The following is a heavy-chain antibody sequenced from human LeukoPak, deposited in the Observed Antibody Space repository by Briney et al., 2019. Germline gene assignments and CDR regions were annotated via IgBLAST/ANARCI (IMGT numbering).Heavy chain of an antibody. CDR2: IYYSGST. Sequence: SETLSLTCTVSGVSISSGGYYWSWIRQRPGKGLEGIGYIYYSGSTYYNPSLKSRVTISVDTSKNQFSLKLSSVTAADTAVYYCASYNWNDWGAFDIWGQGTMVTVSS. V-gene: IGHV4-31*03. CDR3: ASYNWNDWGAFDI. D-gene: IGHD1-20*01. CDR1: GVSISSGGYY. J-gene: IGHJ3*02.